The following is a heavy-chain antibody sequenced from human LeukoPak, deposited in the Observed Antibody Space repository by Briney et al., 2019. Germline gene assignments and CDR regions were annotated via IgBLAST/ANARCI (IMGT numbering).Heavy chain of an antibody. V-gene: IGHV1-2*02. CDR2: INPNSGGT. Sequence: ASVKVSCKASGYTITGYYMHWVRQAPGQGLEWMGWINPNSGGTNYAQKFQGRVTMTRDTSISTAYMELSRLRSDDTAVYYCAREPYYGSGSYLVYWGQGTLVTVSS. CDR1: GYTITGYY. J-gene: IGHJ4*02. D-gene: IGHD3-10*01. CDR3: AREPYYGSGSYLVY.